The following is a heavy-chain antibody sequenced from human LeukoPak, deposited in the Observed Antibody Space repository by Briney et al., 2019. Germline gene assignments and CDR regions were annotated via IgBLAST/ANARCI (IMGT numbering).Heavy chain of an antibody. Sequence: SGGSLRLSCAASGFTFSTYGMHWVRQAPGKGLEWVAVVSFDSNNLYYADSVKGRFTISRDNSKNTLYLQMNSLRGEDTAVYYCAKDAHCSGGSCYSAYGYWGQGTLVTVSS. CDR3: AKDAHCSGGSCYSAYGY. D-gene: IGHD2-15*01. V-gene: IGHV3-30*18. J-gene: IGHJ4*02. CDR2: VSFDSNNL. CDR1: GFTFSTYG.